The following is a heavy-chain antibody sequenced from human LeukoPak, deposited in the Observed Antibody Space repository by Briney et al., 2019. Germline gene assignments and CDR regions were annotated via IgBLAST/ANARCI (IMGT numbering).Heavy chain of an antibody. CDR1: GCSISSYY. V-gene: IGHV4-4*09. D-gene: IGHD3-16*02. Sequence: KTSATLSLTCTVGGCSISSYYWSWIRQPPGKGLEGIGYFFTSGSTNYNASLKSRFTLSVDTSKNQMYLKLSTVTAADTAVYYCARGGSYRGYMDVWGKGTTVTGSS. J-gene: IGHJ6*03. CDR3: ARGGSYRGYMDV. CDR2: FFTSGST.